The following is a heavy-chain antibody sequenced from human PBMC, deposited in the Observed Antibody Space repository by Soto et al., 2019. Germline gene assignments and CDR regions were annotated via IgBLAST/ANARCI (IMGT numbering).Heavy chain of an antibody. CDR2: ISSSGSTI. D-gene: IGHD6-13*01. CDR1: GFTFRRYE. V-gene: IGHV3-48*03. Sequence: GGSLRLSCAASGFTFRRYEMNWVRQAPGKGLEWVSYISSSGSTIYYADSVKGRFTISRDNAKNSLYLQVNNLRAEDTAVYYCARGLRSSGYAMDVWGQGTTVTVSS. J-gene: IGHJ6*02. CDR3: ARGLRSSGYAMDV.